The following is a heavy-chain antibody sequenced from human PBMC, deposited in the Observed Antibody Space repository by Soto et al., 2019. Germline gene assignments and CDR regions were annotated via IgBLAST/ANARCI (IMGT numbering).Heavy chain of an antibody. CDR2: ISSSSSYI. CDR3: ARDRLEARQISYYYYYGMDV. D-gene: IGHD6-6*01. V-gene: IGHV3-21*01. J-gene: IGHJ6*02. Sequence: GGSLRLSCAASGFTFSSYSMNWVRQAPGKGLEWVSSISSSSSYIYYADSVKGRFTISRDNAKNSLYLQMNSLRAEDTAVYYCARDRLEARQISYYYYYGMDVWGQGTTVTVSS. CDR1: GFTFSSYS.